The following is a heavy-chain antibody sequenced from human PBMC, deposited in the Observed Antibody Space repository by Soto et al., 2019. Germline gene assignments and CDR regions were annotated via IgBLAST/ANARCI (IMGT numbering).Heavy chain of an antibody. CDR3: ARVPKDSSGFYYYYGMDV. V-gene: IGHV1-69*06. CDR2: IIPIFGTA. D-gene: IGHD6-19*01. CDR1: GGTFSSYA. J-gene: IGHJ6*02. Sequence: QVQLVQSGAEVKKPGSSVKVSCKASGGTFSSYAISWVRQAPGQGLEWMGGIIPIFGTANYAQKFQGRVTITADKSTSTAYMELRSLRSEDTAVYYCARVPKDSSGFYYYYGMDVWGQGTTVTVSS.